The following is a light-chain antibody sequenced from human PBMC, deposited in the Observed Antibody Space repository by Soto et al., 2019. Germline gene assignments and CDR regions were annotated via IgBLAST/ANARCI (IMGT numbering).Light chain of an antibody. CDR2: DAS. V-gene: IGKV3-11*01. J-gene: IGKJ3*01. CDR3: QQRSIWPPIT. CDR1: QSISSY. Sequence: EIVLTQSPATLSLSPGERATLSCRASQSISSYLAWYQQKPGQAPRLLIYDASNRATGIPARFSGSGSGTDFTLTISSLEPEDFAVYYCQQRSIWPPITFGPGTKVDI.